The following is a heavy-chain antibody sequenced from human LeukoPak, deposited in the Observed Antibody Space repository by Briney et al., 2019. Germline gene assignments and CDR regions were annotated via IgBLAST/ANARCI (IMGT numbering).Heavy chain of an antibody. CDR3: ARSYYYGSGSYYNEPDFDY. CDR2: ISYAGSNN. V-gene: IGHV3-30-3*01. CDR1: GFTFSSYT. Sequence: PGRSLRLSCAASGFTFSSYTMDWVRQAPGKGLEWVARISYAGSNNYYADSVKGRFTISRDNSKNTLYLQMNSLRAEDTAVYYCARSYYYGSGSYYNEPDFDYWGQGTLVTVSS. D-gene: IGHD3-10*01. J-gene: IGHJ4*02.